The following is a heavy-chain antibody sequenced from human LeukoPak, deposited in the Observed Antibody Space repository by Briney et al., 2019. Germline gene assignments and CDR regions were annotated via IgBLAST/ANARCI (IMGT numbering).Heavy chain of an antibody. J-gene: IGHJ4*02. Sequence: SVKVSCKASGGTFSSYAISWVRQAPGQGLEWMGGIIPIFGTANYAQKFQGRVTITADESTSTAYMELSPVTAADTAVYYCARGRGYCSSTSCHHSGNFDYWGQGTLVTVSS. V-gene: IGHV1-69*13. D-gene: IGHD2-2*01. CDR3: ARGRGYCSSTSCHHSGNFDY. CDR1: GGTFSSYA. CDR2: IIPIFGTA.